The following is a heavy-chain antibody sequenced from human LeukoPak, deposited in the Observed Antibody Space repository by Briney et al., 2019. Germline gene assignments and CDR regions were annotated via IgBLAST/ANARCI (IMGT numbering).Heavy chain of an antibody. Sequence: GASVKVSCKASGGTFSSYAISWVRQAPGQGLEWMEGIIPIFGTANYAQKFQGRVTITADESTSTAYMELSSLRSEDTAVYYCARGSSYGSGDWGQGTLVTVSS. CDR1: GGTFSSYA. J-gene: IGHJ4*02. V-gene: IGHV1-69*13. CDR2: IIPIFGTA. CDR3: ARGSSYGSGD. D-gene: IGHD3-10*01.